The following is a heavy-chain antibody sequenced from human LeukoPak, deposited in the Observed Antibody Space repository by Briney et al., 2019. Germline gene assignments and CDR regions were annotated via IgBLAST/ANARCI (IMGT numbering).Heavy chain of an antibody. J-gene: IGHJ4*02. Sequence: PSETLSLTCTVPGGSISSYYWSWIRQPPGKGLEWIGYIYYSGSTNYNPSLKSRVTISVDTSKNQFSLKLSSVTAADTAVYYCARGGLRYFDWSAYYFDYWGQGTLVTVSS. D-gene: IGHD3-9*01. V-gene: IGHV4-59*01. CDR2: IYYSGST. CDR3: ARGGLRYFDWSAYYFDY. CDR1: GGSISSYY.